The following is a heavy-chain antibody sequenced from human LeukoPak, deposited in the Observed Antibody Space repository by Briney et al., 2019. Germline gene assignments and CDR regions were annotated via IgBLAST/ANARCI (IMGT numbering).Heavy chain of an antibody. D-gene: IGHD2-21*02. CDR1: GASISSSSSY. J-gene: IGHJ1*01. CDR3: ARVSFSGGDRSFQH. Sequence: SETLSLTCTVSGASISSSSSYWGWIRQPPGKGLEWIGSIYYSGSTYYNPSLKSRVTISVDTSKNQFSLKLSSVTAADTAVYYCARVSFSGGDRSFQHWGQGTLVTVSS. V-gene: IGHV4-39*07. CDR2: IYYSGST.